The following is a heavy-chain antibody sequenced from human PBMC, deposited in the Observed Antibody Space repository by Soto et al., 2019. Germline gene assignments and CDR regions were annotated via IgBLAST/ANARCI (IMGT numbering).Heavy chain of an antibody. V-gene: IGHV3-9*01. CDR1: GFTFHNYA. CDR2: ISWNSGNI. D-gene: IGHD6-13*01. CDR3: VKGTVAAGFDY. J-gene: IGHJ4*02. Sequence: GGSLRLSCAASGFTFHNYAMHWVRQAPGKGLEWVAGISWNSGNIDFGDSVKGRFTISRDNAKNTLYLQMTSLRVEDRAIYYCVKGTVAAGFDYWGQGALVTVSS.